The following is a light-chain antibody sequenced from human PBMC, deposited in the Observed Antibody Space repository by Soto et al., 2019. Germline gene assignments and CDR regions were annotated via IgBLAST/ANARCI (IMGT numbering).Light chain of an antibody. CDR1: SSNIGAGYD. CDR3: QSYDSSLKNSV. CDR2: ANT. V-gene: IGLV1-40*01. Sequence: QSVLTQSPPVSGAPGQRVTISCTGSSSNIGAGYDVHWYQQFPGTAPKLLIYANTNRPSGVPYRFSGSKSGTSASLAITGLQPEDEADYYCQSYDSSLKNSVFGGGTKLTVL. J-gene: IGLJ3*02.